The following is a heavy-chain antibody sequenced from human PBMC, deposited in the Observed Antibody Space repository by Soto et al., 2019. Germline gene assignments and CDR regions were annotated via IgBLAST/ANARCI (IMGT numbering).Heavy chain of an antibody. V-gene: IGHV3-21*01. CDR2: ISSSNNYI. CDR1: GFTFSSYS. J-gene: IGHJ4*02. Sequence: EVQLVESGGGLVKPGGSLRLSCAASGFTFSSYSMNWVRQAPGKGLEWVSSISSSNNYIYYADSVKGRFTISRDNAKNSLYLQMNSLRAEDTAVYYCARDFRVGYYFDYWGQGTLVTVSS. D-gene: IGHD3-10*01. CDR3: ARDFRVGYYFDY.